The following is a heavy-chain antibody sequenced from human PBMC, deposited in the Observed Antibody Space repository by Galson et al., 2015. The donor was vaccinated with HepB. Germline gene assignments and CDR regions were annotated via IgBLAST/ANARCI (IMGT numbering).Heavy chain of an antibody. D-gene: IGHD2-2*03. CDR1: GFTVTNKA. V-gene: IGHV3-53*01. CDR2: IKRDGST. J-gene: IGHJ4*02. CDR3: AFGYCSSTSCWGDYYFDY. Sequence: SLRLSCAASGFTVTNKAMNWVRQAPGKGLEWVSLIKRDGSTMYADSVKGRFTISRDNSKNTLYLQMNSLRAEDTAVYYCAFGYCSSTSCWGDYYFDYWGQGTLVTVSS.